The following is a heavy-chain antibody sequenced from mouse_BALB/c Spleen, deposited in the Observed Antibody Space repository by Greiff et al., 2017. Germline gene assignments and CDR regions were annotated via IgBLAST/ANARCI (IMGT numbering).Heavy chain of an antibody. V-gene: IGHV5-12-1*01. CDR3: ARAGYYFDY. J-gene: IGHJ2*01. Sequence: EVKLVESGGGLVKPGGSLKLSCAASGFAFSSYDMSWVRQTPEKRLEWVAYISSGGGSTYYPDTVTGRFTISRDNAKNTLYLQMSSLKSEDTAMYYCARAGYYFDYWGQGTTLTVSS. CDR1: GFAFSSYD. CDR2: ISSGGGST. D-gene: IGHD4-1*01.